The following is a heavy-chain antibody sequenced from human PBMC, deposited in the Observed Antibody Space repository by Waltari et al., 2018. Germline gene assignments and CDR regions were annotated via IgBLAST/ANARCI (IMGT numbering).Heavy chain of an antibody. CDR2: INHNSGGT. Sequence: QVQLVQSGAEVKKPGASVKVSCKASGYTFTGYYMHWVRQAPGQGLEWMGLINHNSGGTNYAQKVQGRVTMTRDTSISTAYMELSRLRSDDTAVYYCAREQSMIGDYWGQGTLVTVSS. CDR3: AREQSMIGDY. D-gene: IGHD3-22*01. J-gene: IGHJ4*02. V-gene: IGHV1-2*02. CDR1: GYTFTGYY.